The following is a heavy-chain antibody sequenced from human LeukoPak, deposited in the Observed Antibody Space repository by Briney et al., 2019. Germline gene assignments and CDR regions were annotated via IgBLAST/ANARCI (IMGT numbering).Heavy chain of an antibody. V-gene: IGHV1-2*02. CDR2: INPNSGGT. Sequence: ASVKVSCKASGGTFSNYAISWVRQAPGQGLEWMGGINPNSGGTNYAQKFQGRVTMTRDMSTSTVYMELSSLRSEDTAVYYCAKAEYSSPRGAFDIWGQGTMVTVSS. CDR3: AKAEYSSPRGAFDI. J-gene: IGHJ3*02. CDR1: GGTFSNYA. D-gene: IGHD6-13*01.